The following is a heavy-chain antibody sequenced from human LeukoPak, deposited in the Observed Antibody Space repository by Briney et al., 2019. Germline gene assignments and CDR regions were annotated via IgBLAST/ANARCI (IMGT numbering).Heavy chain of an antibody. V-gene: IGHV4-39*01. D-gene: IGHD5-12*01. Sequence: SETLSLTCTVSGGSISSSSYYWGWIRQPPGKGLEWIGSIYYSGSTYYNPSLKSRVTMSVDTSKNQFSLKVRSLTAADTAVYYCARHEDIVAYPFDYWGQGTLVTVSS. CDR3: ARHEDIVAYPFDY. J-gene: IGHJ4*02. CDR1: GGSISSSSYY. CDR2: IYYSGST.